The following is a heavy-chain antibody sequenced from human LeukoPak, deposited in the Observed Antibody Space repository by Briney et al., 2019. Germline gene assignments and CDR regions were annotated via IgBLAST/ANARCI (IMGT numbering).Heavy chain of an antibody. J-gene: IGHJ5*02. CDR3: ARRIAVAGAVWFDP. CDR2: IIPIFGIA. Sequence: SVKVSCKASGGTFSSYAISWVRQAPGQGLGWMGRIIPIFGIANYAQKFQGRVTITADKSTSTAYMELSSLRSEDTAVNYCARRIAVAGAVWFDPWGQGTLVTVSS. D-gene: IGHD6-19*01. CDR1: GGTFSSYA. V-gene: IGHV1-69*04.